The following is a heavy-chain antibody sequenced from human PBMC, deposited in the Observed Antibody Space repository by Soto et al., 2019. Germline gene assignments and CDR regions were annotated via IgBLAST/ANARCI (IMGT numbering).Heavy chain of an antibody. CDR2: IKQDGSEK. J-gene: IGHJ6*02. Sequence: EVQLVESGGGLVQPGGSLRLSCAASGFTFSSYWMSWVRQAPGKGLEWVANIKQDGSEKYYVDSVKGRFTISRDNAKNSLYLQMNSPRAEDTAVYYCARGQYCSSTSCPSYYYYGMDVWGQGTTVTVSS. CDR1: GFTFSSYW. D-gene: IGHD2-2*01. CDR3: ARGQYCSSTSCPSYYYYGMDV. V-gene: IGHV3-7*03.